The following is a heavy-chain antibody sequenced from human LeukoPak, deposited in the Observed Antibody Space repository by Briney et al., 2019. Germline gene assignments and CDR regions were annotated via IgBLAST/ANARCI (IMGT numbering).Heavy chain of an antibody. CDR3: AQGGSEIYYFYHGMDV. J-gene: IGHJ6*02. Sequence: GGSLRLSCAASGFSFSSHAIHWVRQAPGKGLEWVTAISYDGSNKHYADSVRGRFTISRDNSKNTLYLQMNSLRSDDTAVYYCAQGGSEIYYFYHGMDVWGRGTTVTVSS. CDR2: ISYDGSNK. D-gene: IGHD3-10*01. V-gene: IGHV3-30*03. CDR1: GFSFSSHA.